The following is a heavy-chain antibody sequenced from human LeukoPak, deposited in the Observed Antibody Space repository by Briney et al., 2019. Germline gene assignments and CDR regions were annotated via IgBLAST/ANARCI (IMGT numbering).Heavy chain of an antibody. CDR3: ARDRYCSSTSCYYYYYYLDV. Sequence: GGSLRLSCAASGFTFSNYWMTWVRQAPGKGLEWVASIKQDGSEKYYVDSVKGRFTTSRDNAKKSLYLQMNRLRAEDTAVYYCARDRYCSSTSCYYYYYYLDVWGKGTTVTISS. D-gene: IGHD2-2*01. V-gene: IGHV3-7*01. CDR2: IKQDGSEK. J-gene: IGHJ6*03. CDR1: GFTFSNYW.